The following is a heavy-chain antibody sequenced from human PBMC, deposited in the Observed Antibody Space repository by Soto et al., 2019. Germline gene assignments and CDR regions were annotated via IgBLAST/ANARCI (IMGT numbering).Heavy chain of an antibody. Sequence: PSETLSLTCTVSGDSISSGGYYWSWIRQHPGKGLEWIGYIYYSGSTYYNPSLKSRVTISVDTSKNQFSLKLSSVTAADTAVYYCARIVSGYYYFDYWGQGTLVTVSS. CDR1: GDSISSGGYY. D-gene: IGHD3-3*01. V-gene: IGHV4-31*03. CDR2: IYYSGST. J-gene: IGHJ4*02. CDR3: ARIVSGYYYFDY.